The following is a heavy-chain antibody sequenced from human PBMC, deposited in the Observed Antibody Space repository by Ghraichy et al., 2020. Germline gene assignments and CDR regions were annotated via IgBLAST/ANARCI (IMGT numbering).Heavy chain of an antibody. CDR3: ARELRRAEFDN. V-gene: IGHV4-59*01. Sequence: GSLRLSCTVSGDSIKNYDWSWIRQSPGKGLEWIANIYDSGSTNYKTNYNPSLKSLVIMSLDTSRNQISLRLTSLTAADTAIYYCARELRRAEFDNWGQGTLVTVSS. CDR2: IYDSGST. CDR1: GDSIKNYD. J-gene: IGHJ4*02.